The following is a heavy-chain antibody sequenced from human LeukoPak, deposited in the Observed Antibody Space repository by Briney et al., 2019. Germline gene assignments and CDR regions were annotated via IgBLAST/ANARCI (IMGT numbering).Heavy chain of an antibody. J-gene: IGHJ4*02. D-gene: IGHD6-19*01. CDR1: GFTFSNLA. Sequence: GGSLRLSCVASGFTFSNLAMGWARQAPGKGLEWVSVISDSGSTTYYADSVKGRFTISRDNSRDTLYLQVNSLRVDDTAVYYCAKDARRYSGWYFFDHWGQGTLVTVSS. CDR3: AKDARRYSGWYFFDH. CDR2: ISDSGSTT. V-gene: IGHV3-23*01.